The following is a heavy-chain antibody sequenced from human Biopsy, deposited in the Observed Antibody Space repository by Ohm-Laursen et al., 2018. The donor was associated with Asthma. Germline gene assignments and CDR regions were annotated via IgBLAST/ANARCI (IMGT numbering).Heavy chain of an antibody. CDR2: VNTGNGDT. CDR3: ARTYYDFLTGQVKDVFGV. V-gene: IGHV1-3*04. Sequence: GASVKVSCKVSGCNLISFAIHWVRQAPGQRLEWMGWVNTGNGDTKYSQKFQGRVTITRDTSASTAYMELRSLRSEDTATYYCARTYYDFLTGQVKDVFGVWGQGTMVTVSS. CDR1: GCNLISFA. D-gene: IGHD3-9*01. J-gene: IGHJ3*01.